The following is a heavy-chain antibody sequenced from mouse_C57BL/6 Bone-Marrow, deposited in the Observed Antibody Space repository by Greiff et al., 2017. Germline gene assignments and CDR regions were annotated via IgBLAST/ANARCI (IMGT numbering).Heavy chain of an antibody. Sequence: VQLQQSGAELARPGASLKLSCTASGYTFTSYGISWVKQTPGQGLEWIGAIYPRSGNTYYNDKFKGKATLTADKSSSTAYMELRSLTSEDSAVYFCARGYGWKCADWGKGTLVSVSA. CDR1: GYTFTSYG. CDR2: IYPRSGNT. D-gene: IGHD2-10*02. V-gene: IGHV1-81*01. CDR3: ARGYGWKCAD. J-gene: IGHJ3*01.